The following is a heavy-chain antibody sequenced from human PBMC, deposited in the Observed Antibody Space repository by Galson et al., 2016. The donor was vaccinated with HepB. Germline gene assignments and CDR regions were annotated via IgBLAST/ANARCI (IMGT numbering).Heavy chain of an antibody. J-gene: IGHJ4*02. Sequence: SLRLSCAASGFVFSGFSMNWVRQAPGKGPEWVARIGSGGVAMYADSVRGRFAISRDNAKRSVYVQMNSLRDEDTAVYFCARDGRREYSGYDYWFDYWGQGALVTVSS. CDR2: IGSGGVAM. CDR3: ARDGRREYSGYDYWFDY. CDR1: GFVFSGFS. V-gene: IGHV3-48*02. D-gene: IGHD5-12*01.